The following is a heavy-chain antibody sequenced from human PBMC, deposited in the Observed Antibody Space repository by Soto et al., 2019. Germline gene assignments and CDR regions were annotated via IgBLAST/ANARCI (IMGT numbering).Heavy chain of an antibody. CDR3: PRGYDFWSGYYYPYGMDV. D-gene: IGHD3-3*01. CDR1: GFTFSSYS. J-gene: IGHJ6*02. V-gene: IGHV3-48*01. Sequence: GGSLRLSCAASGFTFSSYSMNWVRQAPGKGLEWVSYISSSSSTIYYADSVKGRFTISRDNSKNTLCLQMNSLRAEDTAVYYCPRGYDFWSGYYYPYGMDVWGQGTTVTVSS. CDR2: ISSSSSTI.